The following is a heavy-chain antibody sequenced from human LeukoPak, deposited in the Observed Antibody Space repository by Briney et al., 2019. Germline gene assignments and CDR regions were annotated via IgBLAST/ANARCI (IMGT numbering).Heavy chain of an antibody. CDR1: GGSISSYY. D-gene: IGHD2-15*01. Sequence: PSETLSLTCTVSGGSISSYYWSWIRQPPGKGLEWIGYVYYSGSTNYNPSLKSRVTISVDTSKNQFSLKLSSVTAADTAVYYCARHRYCSGGSCYSGFFGYWGQGTLVTVSS. CDR2: VYYSGST. CDR3: ARHRYCSGGSCYSGFFGY. J-gene: IGHJ4*02. V-gene: IGHV4-59*08.